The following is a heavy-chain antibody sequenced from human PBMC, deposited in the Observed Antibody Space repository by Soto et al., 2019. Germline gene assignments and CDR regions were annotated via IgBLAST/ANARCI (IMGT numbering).Heavy chain of an antibody. CDR3: VIDESINWYIVHCRH. J-gene: IGHJ1*01. V-gene: IGHV3-9*01. D-gene: IGHD6-13*01. CDR2: INWNSGSI. CDR1: GFTFDDYA. Sequence: EVQLVEAGGGLVQPGRSLRLSCAASGFTFDDYAMHWVRQVPGKGLERVSGINWNSGSIGYADSVKGLFAISRDNAKNYLQLQMNSLRAEDTACYYCVIDESINWYIVHCRHGGKGTKVSGS.